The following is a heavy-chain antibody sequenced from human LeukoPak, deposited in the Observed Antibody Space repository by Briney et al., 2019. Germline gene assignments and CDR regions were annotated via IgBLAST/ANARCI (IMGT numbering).Heavy chain of an antibody. D-gene: IGHD3-22*01. V-gene: IGHV4-34*01. CDR3: ARDHYDSSGYYYVYNWFDP. CDR2: INHSGST. J-gene: IGHJ5*02. CDR1: GGSFSGYY. Sequence: SETLSLTCAVYGGSFSGYYWSWIRQPPGKGLEWIGEINHSGSTNYNPSLMSRVTISVDTSKNQFSLKLSSVTAADTAVYYCARDHYDSSGYYYVYNWFDPWGQGTLVTVSS.